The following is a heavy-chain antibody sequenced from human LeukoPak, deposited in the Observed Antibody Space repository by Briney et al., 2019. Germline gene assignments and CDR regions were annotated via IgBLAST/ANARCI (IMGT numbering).Heavy chain of an antibody. CDR2: INHSGST. Sequence: SDTLSLTCAVYGGSFSGYYWSWIRQPPGKGLEWIGEINHSGSTNYNPSLKSRVTISVDTSKNQFSLKLSSVTAADTAVYYCARGRVLGFDYWGQGTLVTVSS. CDR3: ARGRVLGFDY. V-gene: IGHV4-34*01. D-gene: IGHD3-10*01. CDR1: GGSFSGYY. J-gene: IGHJ4*02.